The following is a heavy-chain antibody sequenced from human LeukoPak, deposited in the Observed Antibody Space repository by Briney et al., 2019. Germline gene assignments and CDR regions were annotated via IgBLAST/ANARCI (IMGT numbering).Heavy chain of an antibody. CDR1: GFTFDDYA. Sequence: PGRSLRLSCAASGFTFDDYAMHWVRQAPGKGLEWVSGISWNSGSIGYADSVKGRFTISRDNAKNSLYLQMNSLRAEDTAVYYCAKETMVRGVTYFDYWGQGTLVTVSS. J-gene: IGHJ4*02. V-gene: IGHV3-9*01. CDR3: AKETMVRGVTYFDY. CDR2: ISWNSGSI. D-gene: IGHD3-10*01.